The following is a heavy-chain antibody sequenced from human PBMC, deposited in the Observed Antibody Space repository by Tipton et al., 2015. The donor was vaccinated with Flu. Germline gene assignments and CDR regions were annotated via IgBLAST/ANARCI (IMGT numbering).Heavy chain of an antibody. CDR3: AKWYSRHRYYYGPGNYDYYYYGMDV. J-gene: IGHJ6*02. Sequence: SLRLYCAASGFTFSIYAMSWVRQAPGKRLEWISAISGGGGGTYYADSVKGRFSISRDNSKNTLYLQMNSLRGEDTAVYYCAKWYSRHRYYYGPGNYDYYYYGMDVWGQGTTVTVSS. CDR2: ISGGGGGT. V-gene: IGHV3-23*01. D-gene: IGHD3-10*01. CDR1: GFTFSIYA.